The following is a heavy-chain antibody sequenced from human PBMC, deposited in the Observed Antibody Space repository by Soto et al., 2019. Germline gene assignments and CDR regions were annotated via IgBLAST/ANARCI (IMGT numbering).Heavy chain of an antibody. V-gene: IGHV4-59*08. Sequence: QVQLQESGPGLVKPSETLSLTCTVSGGSLSSYYWSWVRQPPGKGLEFIGYIYYSGSSNYSPSLKSRVTISIDTSKNQISLRLSSVTAADTAVYYCARRPGYGHAFDLWGQGTMVTVSS. J-gene: IGHJ3*01. CDR2: IYYSGSS. CDR1: GGSLSSYY. D-gene: IGHD4-17*01. CDR3: ARRPGYGHAFDL.